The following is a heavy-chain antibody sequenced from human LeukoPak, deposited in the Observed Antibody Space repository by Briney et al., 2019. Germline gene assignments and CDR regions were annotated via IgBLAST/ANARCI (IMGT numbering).Heavy chain of an antibody. CDR1: GGSISGDYY. CDR2: IYYSGST. Sequence: SQTLSLTCTVSGGSISGDYYWSWIRQPPGKGLEWIGYIYYSGSTFYNPSPKSRVTISVDTSKNQFSLKLSSVTAADTAVYYCARGDMYSSSWSNWGQGTLVTVSS. CDR3: ARGDMYSSSWSN. D-gene: IGHD6-13*01. J-gene: IGHJ4*02. V-gene: IGHV4-30-4*08.